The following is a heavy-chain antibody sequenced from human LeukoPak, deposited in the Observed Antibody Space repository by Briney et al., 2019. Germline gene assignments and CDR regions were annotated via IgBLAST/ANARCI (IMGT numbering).Heavy chain of an antibody. CDR3: AKDYDSSGYIDYFDY. V-gene: IGHV3-48*01. CDR1: GFTFSSYR. D-gene: IGHD3-22*01. Sequence: GGSLRLSCAASGFTFSSYRMNWVRQAPGKGLEWVSYITTTTSIIYYADSVKGRFTISRDNAKNSLYLQMNSLRAEDTAVYYCAKDYDSSGYIDYFDYWGQGTLVTVSS. CDR2: ITTTTSII. J-gene: IGHJ4*02.